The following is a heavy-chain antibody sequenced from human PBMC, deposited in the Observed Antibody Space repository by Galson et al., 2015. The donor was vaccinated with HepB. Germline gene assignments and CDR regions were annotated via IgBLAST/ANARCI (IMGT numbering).Heavy chain of an antibody. J-gene: IGHJ6*02. Sequence: SLRLSCAASGFTFSSYSMNWVRQAPGKGLEWVSSISSSSSYIYYADSVKGRFTISRDNAKNSLYLQMNSLRAEDTAVYYCARDGTVTTRGMDVWGQGTTVTVSS. D-gene: IGHD4-17*01. V-gene: IGHV3-21*01. CDR1: GFTFSSYS. CDR2: ISSSSSYI. CDR3: ARDGTVTTRGMDV.